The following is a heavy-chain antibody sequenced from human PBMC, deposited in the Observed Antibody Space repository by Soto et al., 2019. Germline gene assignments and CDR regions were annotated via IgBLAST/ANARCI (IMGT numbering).Heavy chain of an antibody. Sequence: QVQLVESGGGVVQPGRSLRLSCAASGFTFSSYAMHWVRQAPGKGLEWVAVISYDGSNKYYADSVKGRFTISRDNSKNTLYLKMKSLRAEDPAVFYWGGNPTMIVVVFRDPPDYWGQGPLVTVSS. CDR1: GFTFSSYA. D-gene: IGHD3-22*01. CDR2: ISYDGSNK. CDR3: GGNPTMIVVVFRDPPDY. V-gene: IGHV3-30-3*01. J-gene: IGHJ4*02.